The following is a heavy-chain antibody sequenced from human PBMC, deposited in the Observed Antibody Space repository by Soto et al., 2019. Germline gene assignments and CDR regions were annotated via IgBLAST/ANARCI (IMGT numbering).Heavy chain of an antibody. D-gene: IGHD4-17*01. J-gene: IGHJ4*02. CDR2: IYYSGST. Sequence: SETRSLTCTVSGGSISSGDYYWSWIRQPPGKGLEGIGYIYYSGSTYYNPSLKSRVTISVDTSKNQFSLKLSSVTAADTAVYYCARSPDYGILFDYWGQGTLVTVSS. V-gene: IGHV4-30-4*01. CDR1: GGSISSGDYY. CDR3: ARSPDYGILFDY.